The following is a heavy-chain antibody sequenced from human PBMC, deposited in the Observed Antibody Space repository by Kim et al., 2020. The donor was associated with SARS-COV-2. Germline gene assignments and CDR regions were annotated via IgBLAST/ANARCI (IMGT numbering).Heavy chain of an antibody. CDR3: ARGLVVVAEVGGFDF. CDR2: INHSGIT. D-gene: IGHD2-15*01. V-gene: IGHV4-34*01. J-gene: IGHJ3*01. Sequence: SETLSLTCAVYGGSFSDYYWSWIRQTPGKGLEWIGEINHSGITNYNTSLKSRVTISVDTSKNQISLKLSSVTAADTAVYYCARGLVVVAEVGGFDFWGQG. CDR1: GGSFSDYY.